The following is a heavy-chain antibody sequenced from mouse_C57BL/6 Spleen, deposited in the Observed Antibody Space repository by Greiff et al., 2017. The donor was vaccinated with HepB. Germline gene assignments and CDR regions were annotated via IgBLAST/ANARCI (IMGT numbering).Heavy chain of an antibody. Sequence: VQLQQPGAELVKPGASVKLSCKASGYTFTSYWMQWVKQRPGQGLEWIGEIDPSDSYTNYNQKFKGKATLTVDTSSSTAYMQLSSLTSEDSAVYYCATYYYGSTYYAMDYWGQGTSVTVSS. J-gene: IGHJ4*01. D-gene: IGHD1-1*01. CDR1: GYTFTSYW. V-gene: IGHV1-50*01. CDR2: IDPSDSYT. CDR3: ATYYYGSTYYAMDY.